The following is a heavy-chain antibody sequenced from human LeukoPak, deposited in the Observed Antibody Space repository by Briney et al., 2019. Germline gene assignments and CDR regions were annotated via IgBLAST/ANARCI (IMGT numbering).Heavy chain of an antibody. J-gene: IGHJ4*02. CDR2: INPNSGGT. D-gene: IGHD3-3*01. CDR1: GYTFTGYY. Sequence: GASVKVSRKASGYTFTGYYMHWVRQAPGQGLEWMGWINPNSGGTNYAHKFQGRVTMTRDTSISTAYMELSRLRSDDTAVYYCARVGLRGPLDFRSPYWGQGTLVTVSS. CDR3: ARVGLRGPLDFRSPY. V-gene: IGHV1-2*02.